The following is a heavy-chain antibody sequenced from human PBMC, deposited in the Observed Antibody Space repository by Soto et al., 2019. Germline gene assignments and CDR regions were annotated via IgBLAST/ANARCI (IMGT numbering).Heavy chain of an antibody. CDR2: IVVGAGNT. J-gene: IGHJ3*01. CDR3: AAEWHTGGRRRSFEP. Sequence: GASVEVSCKDSGFTFSKSAVQWVRQARGQRLEWMGWIVVGAGNTNYAQESQGRLTITRDVSTNTAYMELRSLRSEDTAVYYCAAEWHTGGRRRSFEPWGERVMVTVS. D-gene: IGHD2-8*02. CDR1: GFTFSKSA. V-gene: IGHV1-58*01.